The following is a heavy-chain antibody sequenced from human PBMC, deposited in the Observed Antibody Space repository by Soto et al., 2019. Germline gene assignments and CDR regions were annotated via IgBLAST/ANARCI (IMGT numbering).Heavy chain of an antibody. CDR2: IIPIFGTA. CDR1: GGTFSSYA. V-gene: IGHV1-69*13. Sequence: GASVKVSCKASGGTFSSYAISWVRQAPGQGLEWMGGIIPIFGTANYAQKFQGRVTITADESTSTAYMELSSLRSEDTAVYYCARDSTITFGGAPYYYGMDVWGQGTTVTVSS. J-gene: IGHJ6*02. CDR3: ARDSTITFGGAPYYYGMDV. D-gene: IGHD3-16*01.